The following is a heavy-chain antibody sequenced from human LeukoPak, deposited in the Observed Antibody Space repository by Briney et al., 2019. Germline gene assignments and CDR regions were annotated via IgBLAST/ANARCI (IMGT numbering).Heavy chain of an antibody. V-gene: IGHV3-23*01. J-gene: IGHJ4*02. CDR2: ITTSDGNT. CDR1: GFTFSSYT. Sequence: GGSLRLSCAASGFTFSSYTMSWVRQAPGKGLEWVSTITTSDGNTYYADSVKGRFTVSRDNSKNTLYLQMNSLRAEDTAVYYCAKDGGLWVSAHWGDFWGRGTLVTVSS. CDR3: AKDGGLWVSAHWGDF. D-gene: IGHD7-27*01.